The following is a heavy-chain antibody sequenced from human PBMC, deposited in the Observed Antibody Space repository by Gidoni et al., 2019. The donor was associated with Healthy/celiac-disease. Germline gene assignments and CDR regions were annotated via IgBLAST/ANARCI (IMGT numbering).Heavy chain of an antibody. CDR1: RYTFPSYY. CDR3: ARAHYYDSSENWFDP. CDR2: INPRGGST. Sequence: QVQLVQSGAEVTKPGASVKVSCKASRYTFPSYYMHWVRQAPGQGLEWMEKINPRGGSTSYAQKFQGRVTMTRDTSTSTVYMELSSLRSEDTAVYYCARAHYYDSSENWFDPWGQGTLVTVSS. D-gene: IGHD3-22*01. J-gene: IGHJ5*02. V-gene: IGHV1-46*01.